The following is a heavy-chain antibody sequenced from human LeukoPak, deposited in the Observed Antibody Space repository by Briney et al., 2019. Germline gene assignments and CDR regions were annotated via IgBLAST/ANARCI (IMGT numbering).Heavy chain of an antibody. CDR2: IYYSGST. Sequence: SETLSLTCSVSGGSISSYYWSWIRQPPGKGLEWIGYIYYSGSTKYNPSLKSRVTISVDTSKNQFSLKLSSVTAADTAVYFCARDVGGYSYGYRPTELYWYFDLWGRGTRVTVSS. CDR1: GGSISSYY. V-gene: IGHV4-59*12. D-gene: IGHD5-18*01. CDR3: ARDVGGYSYGYRPTELYWYFDL. J-gene: IGHJ2*01.